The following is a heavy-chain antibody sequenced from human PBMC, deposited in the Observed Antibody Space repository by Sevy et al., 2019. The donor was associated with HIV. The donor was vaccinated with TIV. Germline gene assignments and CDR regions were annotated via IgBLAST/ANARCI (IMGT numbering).Heavy chain of an antibody. D-gene: IGHD6-19*01. CDR1: GGSIRSDSYY. CDR3: ARDHGYSNGWFPYYYYYGMDV. CDR2: IFHNGNT. J-gene: IGHJ6*02. V-gene: IGHV4-31*03. Sequence: SETLSLTCSVSGGSIRSDSYYWTWIRQHPGKGLEWIGYIFHNGNTYYNPSLKSRVSISVDTSKNQLSLMLRSVTAADTAVYYCARDHGYSNGWFPYYYYYGMDVWGQGTTVTVSS.